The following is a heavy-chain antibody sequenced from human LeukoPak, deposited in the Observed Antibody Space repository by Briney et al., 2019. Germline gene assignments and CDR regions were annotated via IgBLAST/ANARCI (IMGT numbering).Heavy chain of an antibody. D-gene: IGHD6-13*01. CDR3: ARECIAAAGCDY. CDR2: INTDTGNP. Sequence: ASVKVSCKASGYTLTTNAINWVRQAPGQGLEWMGWINTDTGNPTYAQGFRGRFVFSLDTSVNTAYLQIRSLKAEDTGAYYCARECIAAAGCDYWGQGTLVTVSS. CDR1: GYTLTTNA. J-gene: IGHJ4*02. V-gene: IGHV7-4-1*02.